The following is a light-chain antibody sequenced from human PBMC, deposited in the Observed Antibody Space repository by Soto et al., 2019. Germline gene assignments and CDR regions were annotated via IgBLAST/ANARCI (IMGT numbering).Light chain of an antibody. Sequence: QSVLTQPPSASGTPGQRVTISCSGSSSNIGSNYVYWYQQLPGTAPKVLIYRNNQRPSGVPDRFSGSKSGTSASLAISGLRSEDEADYYCAAWDDSLSGLYVFGPGTKVTVL. J-gene: IGLJ1*01. CDR3: AAWDDSLSGLYV. V-gene: IGLV1-47*01. CDR2: RNN. CDR1: SSNIGSNY.